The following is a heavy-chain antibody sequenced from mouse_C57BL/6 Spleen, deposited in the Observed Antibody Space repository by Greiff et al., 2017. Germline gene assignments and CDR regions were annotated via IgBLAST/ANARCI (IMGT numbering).Heavy chain of an antibody. D-gene: IGHD2-12*01. Sequence: VQLQQPGAELVKPGASVKMSCKASGYTFTSYWITWVKQRPGQGLEWIGDIYPGSGSTNYNEKFKSKATLTVDTSSSTAYMQLSSLTSEDSAVYYCAGYGYYFFACSGQRALVTVSA. CDR1: GYTFTSYW. J-gene: IGHJ3*01. CDR2: IYPGSGST. CDR3: AGYGYYFFAC. V-gene: IGHV1-55*01.